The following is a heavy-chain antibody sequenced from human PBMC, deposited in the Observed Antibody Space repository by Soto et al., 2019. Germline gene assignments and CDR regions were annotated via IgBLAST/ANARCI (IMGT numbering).Heavy chain of an antibody. V-gene: IGHV1-46*03. CDR3: ARTPRLDIVVVVAAKGAFDY. CDR2: INPSGGST. CDR1: GYTFTSYY. D-gene: IGHD2-15*01. Sequence: ASVKVSCKASGYTFTSYYMHWVRQAPGQGLEWMGIINPSGGSTSYAQKFQGRVTMTRDTSTSTVYMELSSLRSEDTAVYYCARTPRLDIVVVVAAKGAFDYWGQGTLVTVSS. J-gene: IGHJ4*02.